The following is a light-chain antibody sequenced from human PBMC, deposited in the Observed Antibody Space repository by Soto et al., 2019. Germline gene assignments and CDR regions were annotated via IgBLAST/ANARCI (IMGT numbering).Light chain of an antibody. CDR1: TGAVTSGNY. Sequence: QAVVTQEPSLTVSPGGTVTLTCASSTGAVTSGNYPSWFQQRPGQAPRTLIYTTNSKHSWTPARFSGSLLVDKAALTLSGVQPEDEADYYCLLYYGGAQLVFGGGTKLTVL. CDR2: TTN. CDR3: LLYYGGAQLV. J-gene: IGLJ3*02. V-gene: IGLV7-43*01.